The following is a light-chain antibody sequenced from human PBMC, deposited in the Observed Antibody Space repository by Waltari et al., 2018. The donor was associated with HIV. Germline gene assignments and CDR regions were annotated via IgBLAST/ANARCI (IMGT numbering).Light chain of an antibody. CDR2: DDI. CDR1: ILAKKY. V-gene: IGLV3-27*01. J-gene: IGLJ2*01. CDR3: YSAGDHDVV. Sequence: SYELTQPSSVSVSPGQTASITCSGDILAKKYGRWFQQKPGQAPGVVIYDDIERPSGIPERFSGSSSGTTVTLTITGAHVEDDADYYCYSAGDHDVVFGGGTKLTVL.